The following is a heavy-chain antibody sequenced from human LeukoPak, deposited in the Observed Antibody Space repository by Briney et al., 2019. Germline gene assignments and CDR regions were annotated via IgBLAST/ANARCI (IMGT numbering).Heavy chain of an antibody. J-gene: IGHJ3*01. D-gene: IGHD6-13*01. CDR2: IYSGGST. CDR1: GFTVSSNY. Sequence: PGGSLRLSCAASGFTVSSNYMSWVRLAPGKGLEWVSVIYSGGSTNYADSVKGRFTISRDNSKNTLYLQMNSLRAEDTAVYYCVRHHYSSSWYFAFDVWGQGTMVTVSS. CDR3: VRHHYSSSWYFAFDV. V-gene: IGHV3-66*04.